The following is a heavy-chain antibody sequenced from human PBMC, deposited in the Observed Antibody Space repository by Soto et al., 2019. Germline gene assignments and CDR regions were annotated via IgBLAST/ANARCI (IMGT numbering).Heavy chain of an antibody. V-gene: IGHV4-39*01. CDR3: ARRGYSDGYGYFDY. CDR2: IYYSGST. J-gene: IGHJ4*02. D-gene: IGHD5-18*01. CDR1: GGSISSSSYY. Sequence: SETLSLTCTVSGGSISSSSYYWGWIRQPPGKGLECIGSIYYSGSTYYNPSLKSRVTISVDTSKNQFSLKLSSVTAADTAVYYCARRGYSDGYGYFDYWGQGTLVTVSS.